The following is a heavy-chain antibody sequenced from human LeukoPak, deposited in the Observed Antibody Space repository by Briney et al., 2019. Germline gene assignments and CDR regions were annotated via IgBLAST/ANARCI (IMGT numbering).Heavy chain of an antibody. CDR3: ARGALGMSGRIVDAFDI. V-gene: IGHV3-21*01. CDR2: ISSGSSYI. D-gene: IGHD1-14*01. Sequence: GGSLRLSCAASGFTFSSYSMNWVRQAPGKGLEWVSSISSGSSYIYFADSVKGRFTISRDNAKNSLYLQMNSLRAEDTAVYYCARGALGMSGRIVDAFDIWGQGTRVTVSS. J-gene: IGHJ3*02. CDR1: GFTFSSYS.